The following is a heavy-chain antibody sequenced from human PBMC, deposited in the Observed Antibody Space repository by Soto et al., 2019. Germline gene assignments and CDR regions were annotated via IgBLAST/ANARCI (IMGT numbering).Heavy chain of an antibody. Sequence: GESLKISCAASGFTFSSYAMSWVRQAPGKGLEWVSAISGSGGSTYYADSVKGRFTISRDNSKNTLYLQMNSLRAEDTAVYYCAKDLVVRYYFDYWGQGTLVTVSS. V-gene: IGHV3-23*01. CDR2: ISGSGGST. J-gene: IGHJ4*02. D-gene: IGHD2-15*01. CDR3: AKDLVVRYYFDY. CDR1: GFTFSSYA.